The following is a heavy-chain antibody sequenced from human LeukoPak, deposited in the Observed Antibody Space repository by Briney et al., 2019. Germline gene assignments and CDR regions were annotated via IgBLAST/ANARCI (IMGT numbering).Heavy chain of an antibody. D-gene: IGHD1-1*01. CDR3: AKANTWYNLDY. CDR1: GFTFDDYA. J-gene: IGHJ4*02. CDR2: ISWNSGSI. Sequence: PGGSLRLSCAASGFTFDDYAMHWVRQAPGKGLEWVSGISWNSGSIGYADSVKGRFTISRDNAKNSLYLQMNSLRAEDTALYYCAKANTWYNLDYWGQGTLVTVSS. V-gene: IGHV3-9*01.